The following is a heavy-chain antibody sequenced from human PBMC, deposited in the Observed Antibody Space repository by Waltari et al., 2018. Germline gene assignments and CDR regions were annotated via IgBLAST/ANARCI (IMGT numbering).Heavy chain of an antibody. J-gene: IGHJ5*02. CDR2: IRVDGNVK. CDR1: GFPSKNLA. D-gene: IGHD2-15*01. V-gene: IGHV3-30*02. Sequence: QVQLVESGGGSFQPGESLAPSCPFPGFPSKNLAFQWVRPAPGRGLEGVAFIRVDGNVKMYADSFEARFTVSRDKSKNVIYLHLNSLTPDDTAVYFCARDPRGVQWSFRLDHWGQGALVTVSS. CDR3: ARDPRGVQWSFRLDH.